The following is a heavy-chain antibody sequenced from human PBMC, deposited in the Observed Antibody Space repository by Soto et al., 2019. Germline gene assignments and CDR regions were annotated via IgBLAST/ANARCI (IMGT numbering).Heavy chain of an antibody. J-gene: IGHJ4*02. V-gene: IGHV3-30*03. D-gene: IGHD5-18*01. Sequence: QAQLVESGGGVVQPGRSLRLSCAASGFTFSSYGMQWVRQAPGTGLEWVAVISYDGGLQHYADSVKGRFTISRDNSKNMVLLQMNSLRAADTAVYYCVSDRGYGHASVPYSWGQGTLVSVSS. CDR1: GFTFSSYG. CDR2: ISYDGGLQ. CDR3: VSDRGYGHASVPYS.